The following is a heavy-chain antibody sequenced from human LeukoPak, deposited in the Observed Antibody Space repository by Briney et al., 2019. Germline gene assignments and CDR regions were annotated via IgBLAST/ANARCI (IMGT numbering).Heavy chain of an antibody. CDR1: GFTFSSYG. CDR2: ISGSGGST. D-gene: IGHD3-10*01. J-gene: IGHJ6*03. Sequence: GGSLRLSCAASGFTFSSYGMSWVRQAPGKGLEWVSAISGSGGSTYYADSVKGRFTISRDNSKNTLYLQMNSLRAEDTAVYYCAKDMYSGYYYYYMDVWGKGTTVTISS. CDR3: AKDMYSGYYYYYMDV. V-gene: IGHV3-23*01.